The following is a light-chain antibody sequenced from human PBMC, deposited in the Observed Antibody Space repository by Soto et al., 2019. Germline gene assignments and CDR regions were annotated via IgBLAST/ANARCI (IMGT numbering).Light chain of an antibody. Sequence: EIVMTQSPATLSVSPGERATLSCRASQGVSTNLAWYQQKPGQAPRLLIYGASTRATGVPARFSGSGSGTEFTLTISSLQSDDFAAYYCQQYTNWPPWTFGQGTKVDVK. CDR2: GAS. V-gene: IGKV3-15*01. CDR3: QQYTNWPPWT. J-gene: IGKJ1*01. CDR1: QGVSTN.